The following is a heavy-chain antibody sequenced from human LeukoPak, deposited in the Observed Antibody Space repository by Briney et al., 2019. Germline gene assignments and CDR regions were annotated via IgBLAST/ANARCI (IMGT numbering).Heavy chain of an antibody. J-gene: IGHJ4*02. V-gene: IGHV3-20*04. CDR1: GFTFDDYG. Sequence: RTGGSLRLSCAASGFTFDDYGMSWVRQAPGKGLEWVSGINWNGGNTGYADSVKGRFTISRDNAKNSLYLQMNSLRAEDTALYYCAKTSAGIRGGYFDYWGQGTLVTVSS. CDR2: INWNGGNT. CDR3: AKTSAGIRGGYFDY. D-gene: IGHD3-10*01.